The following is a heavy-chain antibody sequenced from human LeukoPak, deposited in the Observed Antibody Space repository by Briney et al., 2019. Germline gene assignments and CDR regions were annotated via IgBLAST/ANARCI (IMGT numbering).Heavy chain of an antibody. D-gene: IGHD4-11*01. J-gene: IGHJ6*02. CDR1: GFTFSSYW. CDR3: ASSTTKGPYYYYGMDV. V-gene: IGHV3-7*01. Sequence: GGSLRLSCAASGFTFSSYWMSWVRQAPGKGLEWVANIKQDGNEKYYVDSVKGRFTISRDNAKNSLYLQMNSLRAEDTAVYYCASSTTKGPYYYYGMDVWGQGTTVTVSS. CDR2: IKQDGNEK.